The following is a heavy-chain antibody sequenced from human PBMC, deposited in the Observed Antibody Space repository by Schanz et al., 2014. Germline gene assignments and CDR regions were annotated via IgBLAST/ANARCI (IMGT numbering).Heavy chain of an antibody. CDR1: GFTFSAYG. CDR2: IWFDGNNK. CDR3: ARDEGRDGYNLAFDV. J-gene: IGHJ3*01. Sequence: QVQLVESGGGVVQPGRSLRLSCAASGFTFSAYGMHWVRQAPGKGLEWVAVIWFDGNNKFYADSVKGRFTISRDSSKNTLFLQMNSLRADDTAVYFCARDEGRDGYNLAFDVWGQGTLVTVSS. D-gene: IGHD5-12*01. V-gene: IGHV3-33*01.